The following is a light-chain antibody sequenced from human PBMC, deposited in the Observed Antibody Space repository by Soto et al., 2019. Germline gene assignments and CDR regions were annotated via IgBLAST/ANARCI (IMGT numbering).Light chain of an antibody. V-gene: IGKV3-20*01. CDR3: QRYGSSPGT. Sequence: EIVLTQSPGTLSLSPGERATLSCRASQSVSSNYLAWYQQKPGQAPRLLIYGASSRATGIPDRFSGSGSETDFTLTISRLEPEDFAVYYCQRYGSSPGTFGQGTKVEIK. CDR2: GAS. CDR1: QSVSSNY. J-gene: IGKJ1*01.